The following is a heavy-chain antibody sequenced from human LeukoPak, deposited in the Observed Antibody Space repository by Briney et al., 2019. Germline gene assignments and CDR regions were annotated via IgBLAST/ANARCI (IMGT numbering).Heavy chain of an antibody. Sequence: SETLSLTCTVSGDSLNSSTYYWGWVRQPPGKGLEYIGSVFYSGNSYYNPTLKGRVTISVDTSKNQFSLKLTSGTAADTAVYYCARHYHNGPGTYKPLEDWGQGTLVTVSS. CDR2: VFYSGNS. J-gene: IGHJ4*02. CDR3: ARHYHNGPGTYKPLED. V-gene: IGHV4-39*01. D-gene: IGHD3-10*01. CDR1: GDSLNSSTYY.